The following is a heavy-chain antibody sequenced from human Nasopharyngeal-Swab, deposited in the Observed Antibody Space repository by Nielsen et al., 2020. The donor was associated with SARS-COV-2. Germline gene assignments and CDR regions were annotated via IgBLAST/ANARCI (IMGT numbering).Heavy chain of an antibody. J-gene: IGHJ4*02. D-gene: IGHD3-22*01. CDR1: GFTFSSYE. V-gene: IGHV3-21*05. CDR3: ARDQILQEYYYDSSGYWGIDY. Sequence: GGSLRLSCAASGFTFSSYEMNWVRQAPGKGLEWVSYISSSSSYIYYADSVKGRFTISRDNAKNSLYLQMNSLRAEDTAVYYCARDQILQEYYYDSSGYWGIDYWGQGTLVTVSS. CDR2: ISSSSSYI.